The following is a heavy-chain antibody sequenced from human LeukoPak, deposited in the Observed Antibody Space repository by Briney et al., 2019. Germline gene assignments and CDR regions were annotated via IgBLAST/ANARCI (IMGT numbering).Heavy chain of an antibody. CDR3: ARDGRFLGSSSFDY. V-gene: IGHV1-2*04. CDR1: GYTFTGYY. Sequence: ASVTVSCTASGYTFTGYYMHWVRQAPGQGLEWMGWINPNSGGTNYAQKFQGWVTMTRDTSISTAYMELSRLRSDDTAVYYCARDGRFLGSSSFDYWGQGTLVTVSS. CDR2: INPNSGGT. D-gene: IGHD3-10*01. J-gene: IGHJ4*02.